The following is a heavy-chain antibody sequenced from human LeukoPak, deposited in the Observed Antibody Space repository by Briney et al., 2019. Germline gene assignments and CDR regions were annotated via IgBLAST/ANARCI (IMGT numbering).Heavy chain of an antibody. Sequence: SQTLSLTCTVSGGSISSGSYYWSWIRQPAGKGLEWIGRIYTSGSTNYNPSLKSRVTISVDTSKNQFSLKLSSVTAADTAVYYCARDQFASQYSSSWTGVWFDPWGQGTLVTVSS. D-gene: IGHD6-13*01. CDR3: ARDQFASQYSSSWTGVWFDP. CDR2: IYTSGST. J-gene: IGHJ5*02. V-gene: IGHV4-61*02. CDR1: GGSISSGSYY.